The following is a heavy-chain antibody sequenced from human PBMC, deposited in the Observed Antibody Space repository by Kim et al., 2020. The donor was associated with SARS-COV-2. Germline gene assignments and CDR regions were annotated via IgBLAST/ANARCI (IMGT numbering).Heavy chain of an antibody. J-gene: IGHJ4*02. Sequence: GGSLRLSCAASGFTFGDYAMHWVRQAPGKGLEWVSGITWNSGDIGYADSVKGRFTISRDNAKNSLYLQMNSLRAEDTALYYCAKGLWAYRGSSASTFDYWGQGTLVTVSS. D-gene: IGHD2-21*01. CDR1: GFTFGDYA. CDR3: AKGLWAYRGSSASTFDY. CDR2: ITWNSGDI. V-gene: IGHV3-9*01.